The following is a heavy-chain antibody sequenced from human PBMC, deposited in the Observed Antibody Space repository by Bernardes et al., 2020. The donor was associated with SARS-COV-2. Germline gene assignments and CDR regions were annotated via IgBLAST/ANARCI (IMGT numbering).Heavy chain of an antibody. Sequence: LSLTCTASDVSITTTNYYCVWLRPAPGKGLEWIGYISSILNSYYIPSLPSRVTESLDTSKNQFSLRLRFVTAADTAVYYCAGSSCGIDCYIGGLRSWDYGMDGWGQGITVTVSS. CDR3: AGSSCGIDCYIGGLRSWDYGMDG. J-gene: IGHJ6*02. V-gene: IGHV4-39*01. CDR1: DVSITTTNYY. D-gene: IGHD2-21*02. CDR2: ISSILNS.